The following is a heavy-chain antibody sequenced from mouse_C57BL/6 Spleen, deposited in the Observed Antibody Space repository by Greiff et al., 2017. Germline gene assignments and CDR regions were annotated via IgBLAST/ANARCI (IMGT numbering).Heavy chain of an antibody. J-gene: IGHJ4*01. CDR1: GYTFTDYY. CDR2: INPYNGGT. CDR3: ARSQSTMVTTKRAMDY. V-gene: IGHV1-19*01. D-gene: IGHD2-1*01. Sequence: EVQLQQSGPVLVKPGASVKMSCKASGYTFTDYYMNWVKQSHGKSLEWIGVINPYNGGTSYNPKFKGKATLTVDKSSSTAYMELNSLTSEDSAVYYCARSQSTMVTTKRAMDYWGQGTSVTVSS.